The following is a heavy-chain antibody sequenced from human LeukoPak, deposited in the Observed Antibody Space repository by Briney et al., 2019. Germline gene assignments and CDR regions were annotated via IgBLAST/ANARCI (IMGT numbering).Heavy chain of an antibody. CDR2: ISSTGNLQ. V-gene: IGHV3-11*01. J-gene: IGHJ5*01. Sequence: GGSLRLSCAASVFIFKDYYMTWIRQAPGKGLEWVSYISSTGNLQYSADSVKGRFTMSRDNSKNSLFLQMDSLRVEDTAVYYCARIKGFAARGWFDSWGQGILVTVSS. CDR1: VFIFKDYY. CDR3: ARIKGFAARGWFDS. D-gene: IGHD3-10*01.